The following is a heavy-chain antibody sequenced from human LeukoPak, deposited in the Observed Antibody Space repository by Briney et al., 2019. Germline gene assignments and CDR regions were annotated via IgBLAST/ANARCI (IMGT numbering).Heavy chain of an antibody. V-gene: IGHV3-7*01. CDR2: IKQDGSEE. CDR1: GFTFSSYW. J-gene: IGHJ4*02. Sequence: GGSLGLSCAASGFTFSSYWMSWVRQAPGKGLEWVANIKQDGSEEYYVDSVKGRFTISRDNAKNSLYLQMNSQRAEDTAVYYCARDSAKTTVTTLDYWGQGTLVTVSS. CDR3: ARDSAKTTVTTLDY. D-gene: IGHD4-17*01.